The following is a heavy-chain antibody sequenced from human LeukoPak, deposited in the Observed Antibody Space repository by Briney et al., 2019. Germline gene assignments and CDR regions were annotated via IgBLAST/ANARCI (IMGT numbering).Heavy chain of an antibody. CDR2: ISSSSSFR. CDR1: GFTFSSYS. J-gene: IGHJ4*02. CDR3: ARESSGYFY. Sequence: SGGSLRLSSAASGFTFSSYSMNWVRQAPGKGLEWVSSISSSSSFRYYADSVKGRFTISRDNAKNSLYLQMNSLRAEDTAVYYCARESSGYFYWGQGTLVTVSS. D-gene: IGHD3-22*01. V-gene: IGHV3-21*01.